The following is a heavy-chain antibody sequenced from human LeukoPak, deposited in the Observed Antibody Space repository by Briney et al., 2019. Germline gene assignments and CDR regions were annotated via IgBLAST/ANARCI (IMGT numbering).Heavy chain of an antibody. CDR3: ARDRGFIGVFYNGIDV. Sequence: GGSLRLSCAASGFTFSTHRMRWVRQAPGKGLEWASSISGTSTYIHYADSVRGRFTISRDNAKNSLYLQMNSLRAEDTAVYYCARDRGFIGVFYNGIDVWGQGTTVTVSS. J-gene: IGHJ6*02. CDR1: GFTFSTHR. CDR2: ISGTSTYI. V-gene: IGHV3-21*01. D-gene: IGHD3-10*01.